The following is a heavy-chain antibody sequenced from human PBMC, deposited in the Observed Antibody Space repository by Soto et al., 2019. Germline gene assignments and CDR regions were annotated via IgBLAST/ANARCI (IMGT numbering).Heavy chain of an antibody. D-gene: IGHD2-2*01. CDR2: IYYSGST. CDR1: GGSISSSSYY. CDR3: ARDIVVVPAASPERAEYYYYGMDV. J-gene: IGHJ6*02. Sequence: PSETLSLTCTVSGGSISSSSYYWGWIRQPPGKGLEWIGSIYYSGSTYYNPSLKSRVTISVDTSKNQFSLKLSSVTAADTAVYYCARDIVVVPAASPERAEYYYYGMDVWGQGTTVT. V-gene: IGHV4-39*01.